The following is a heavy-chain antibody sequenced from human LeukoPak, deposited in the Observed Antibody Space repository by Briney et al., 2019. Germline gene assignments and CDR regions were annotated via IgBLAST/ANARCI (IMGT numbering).Heavy chain of an antibody. CDR3: AKDDYCSGGSCHY. CDR2: IGGSGGTT. CDR1: GFTFSRYA. J-gene: IGHJ4*02. V-gene: IGHV3-23*01. Sequence: TGGSLRLSCAASGFTFSRYAMSWVRQAPGKGLEWVSSIGGSGGTTYYADSVQGRFTISRDNSKNTLYLQMNSLRAEDTAVYYCAKDDYCSGGSCHYWGQGTLVTVSS. D-gene: IGHD2-15*01.